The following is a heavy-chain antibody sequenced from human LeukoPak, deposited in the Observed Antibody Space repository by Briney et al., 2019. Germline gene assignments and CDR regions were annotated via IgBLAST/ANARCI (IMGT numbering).Heavy chain of an antibody. CDR3: AREGYSSGWGDLDY. Sequence: SETLSLTCTVSGGSISSYYWSWIRQPPGKGLEWIGYIYYSGSTNYNPSLKSRVTISVDTSKNQFSLKLSSVTAADTAVYYCAREGYSSGWGDLDYWGQGTLVTVSS. CDR1: GGSISSYY. V-gene: IGHV4-59*01. CDR2: IYYSGST. J-gene: IGHJ4*02. D-gene: IGHD6-19*01.